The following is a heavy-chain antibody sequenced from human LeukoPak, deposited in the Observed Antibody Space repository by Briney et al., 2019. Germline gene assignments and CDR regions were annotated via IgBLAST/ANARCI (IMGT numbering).Heavy chain of an antibody. J-gene: IGHJ4*02. D-gene: IGHD4-11*01. CDR1: GGYISNFF. V-gene: IGHV4-4*07. CDR3: VRGLSNTYTPLDH. CDR2: IYTSGST. Sequence: SETLSLTCTVSGGYISNFFWNWIRQPAGKGLEWIGRIYTSGSTNYNPSLKSRVTMSLDTSMNTFSLSLSSLTAADTAVYYCVRGLSNTYTPLDHWGQGTLVTVSS.